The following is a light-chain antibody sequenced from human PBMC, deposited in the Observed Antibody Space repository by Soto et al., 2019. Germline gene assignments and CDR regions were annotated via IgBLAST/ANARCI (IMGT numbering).Light chain of an antibody. V-gene: IGKV3-15*01. J-gene: IGKJ1*01. CDR3: QQANSFPPTT. Sequence: EIVMTQSPATLSVSPGERATLSCRASQSVSSNLAWYQQKPGQAPRLLIYGASTRATGIPARFSGSGSGTEFTLTISSLQSEDFATYYCQQANSFPPTTFGQGTKVEIK. CDR1: QSVSSN. CDR2: GAS.